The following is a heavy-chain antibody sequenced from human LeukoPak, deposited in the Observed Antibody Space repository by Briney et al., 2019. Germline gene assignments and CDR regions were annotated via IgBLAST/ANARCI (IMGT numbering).Heavy chain of an antibody. J-gene: IGHJ4*02. CDR2: ISAYNGNT. CDR3: ARRYFSGGSCYSRSPFDY. D-gene: IGHD2-15*01. CDR1: GYTFTSYG. V-gene: IGHV1-18*01. Sequence: ASVKVSCKASGYTFTSYGISWVRQAPGQGLEWMGWISAYNGNTNYAQKLQGRVTMTTDTSTSTAYMELRSLRSDDTAVYYCARRYFSGGSCYSRSPFDYWGQGTLVTVSS.